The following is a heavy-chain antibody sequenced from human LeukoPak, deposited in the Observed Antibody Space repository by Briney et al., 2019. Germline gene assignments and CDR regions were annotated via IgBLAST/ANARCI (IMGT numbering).Heavy chain of an antibody. D-gene: IGHD3-9*01. V-gene: IGHV3-11*04. J-gene: IGHJ4*02. CDR1: GFTFSDYY. CDR3: ARVRSVLRYFDWLPDYFDY. CDR2: ISSSGSTI. Sequence: GGSLRLSCAASGFTFSDYYMSWIRQAPGKGLEWVSYISSSGSTIYYADSVKGRFTISRDNAKNSLYLQMNSLRAEDTAVYYCARVRSVLRYFDWLPDYFDYWGQGTLVTVSS.